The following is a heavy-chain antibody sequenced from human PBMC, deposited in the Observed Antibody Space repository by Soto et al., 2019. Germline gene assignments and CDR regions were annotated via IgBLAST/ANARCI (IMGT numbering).Heavy chain of an antibody. V-gene: IGHV3-15*07. CDR2: IKSKTDGGTT. CDR3: TTDHWTRPGVVGATTAPD. J-gene: IGHJ4*02. Sequence: GGSLRLSCAASGFTFSNAWMNWVRQAPGKGLEWVGRIKSKTDGGTTDYAAPVKGRFTISRDDSKNTLYLQMNSLKTEDTAVYYCTTDHWTRPGVVGATTAPDWGQGTLVTVSS. D-gene: IGHD1-26*01. CDR1: GFTFSNAW.